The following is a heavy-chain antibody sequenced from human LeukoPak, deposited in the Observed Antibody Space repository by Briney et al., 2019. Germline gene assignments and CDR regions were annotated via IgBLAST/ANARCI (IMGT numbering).Heavy chain of an antibody. J-gene: IGHJ4*02. CDR2: MKEDGSEK. CDR3: ARDDDWNYEDY. D-gene: IGHD1-7*01. CDR1: GFTFSKYW. Sequence: GGSLRLTCAASGFTFSKYWMSWVRQAPGKGLEWVANMKEDGSEKYYVDSVKGRFTISRDNAKNSLYLQMNSLRAEDTAVYYCARDDDWNYEDYWGQGTLVTASS. V-gene: IGHV3-7*01.